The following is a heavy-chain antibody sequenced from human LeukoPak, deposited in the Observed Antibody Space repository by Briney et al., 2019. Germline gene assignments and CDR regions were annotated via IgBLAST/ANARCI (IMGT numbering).Heavy chain of an antibody. V-gene: IGHV1-46*01. CDR1: GYTFTSYY. CDR3: ARDQLPVVAAPKSRYYYYYMDV. CDR2: INPSGGST. J-gene: IGHJ6*03. Sequence: SVKVSCKASGYTFTSYYMHWVRQAPGQGLEWMGIINPSGGSTSYAQKFQGRVTMTRDTSTSTVYMELSSLRSEDTAVYYCARDQLPVVAAPKSRYYYYYMDVWGKGTAVTVSS. D-gene: IGHD2-15*01.